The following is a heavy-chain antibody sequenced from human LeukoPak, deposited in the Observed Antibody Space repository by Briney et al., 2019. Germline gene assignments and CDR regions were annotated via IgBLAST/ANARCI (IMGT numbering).Heavy chain of an antibody. CDR2: ISSSSSYI. CDR3: ARDLLYCSSTSCDPNYFDY. CDR1: GFTFSSYS. D-gene: IGHD2-2*01. V-gene: IGHV3-21*01. J-gene: IGHJ4*02. Sequence: GGSLRLSCAASGFTFSSYSMNWVRQAPGKGLEWVSSISSSSSYIYYADSVKGRFTISRDNAKNSLYLQMNSLRAEDTAVYYCARDLLYCSSTSCDPNYFDYWGQGTLVTVSS.